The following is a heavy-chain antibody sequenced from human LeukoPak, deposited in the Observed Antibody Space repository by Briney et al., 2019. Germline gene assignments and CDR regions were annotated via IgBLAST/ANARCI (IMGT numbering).Heavy chain of an antibody. CDR3: ARGPGDYDASDI. D-gene: IGHD4-11*01. CDR1: GFLFTSYW. J-gene: IGHJ3*02. Sequence: GGSLRLSCEASGFLFTSYWMSWVRQAPGKGPGWVAHIKENGNEQYYADSVKGRFTISRDNVKQSLCLQMNNLRVEDTAVYYCARGPGDYDASDIWGQGTMVTVSS. CDR2: IKENGNEQ. V-gene: IGHV3-7*01.